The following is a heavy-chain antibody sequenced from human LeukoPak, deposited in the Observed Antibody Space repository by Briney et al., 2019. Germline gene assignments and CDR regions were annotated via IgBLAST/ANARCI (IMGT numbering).Heavy chain of an antibody. J-gene: IGHJ2*01. Sequence: GGSLRLSCAAPGFTFIDYAMHWVRQAPGKGLEWVSIIRGDGGTTYYADSVKGRFTISRDNSKNSLYLQMNSLRTEDTALYYCAKGSRDGQNWYFDLWGRGTLVTVSS. D-gene: IGHD5-24*01. CDR1: GFTFIDYA. V-gene: IGHV3-43*02. CDR2: IRGDGGTT. CDR3: AKGSRDGQNWYFDL.